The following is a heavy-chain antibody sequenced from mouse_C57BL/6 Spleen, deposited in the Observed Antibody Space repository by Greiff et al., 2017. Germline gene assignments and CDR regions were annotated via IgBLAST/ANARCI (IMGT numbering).Heavy chain of an antibody. CDR1: GYTFPSYW. Sequence: QVQLQQPGAELVKPGASVKMSCKASGYTFPSYWITWVKQRPGQGLEWIGDIYPGSGSTNYNEKFKSKATLTVDTSSSTAYMQLSSLTSEDSAVYYCAREGDYAVGYWYFDVWGTGTTVTVSS. J-gene: IGHJ1*03. CDR3: AREGDYAVGYWYFDV. CDR2: IYPGSGST. V-gene: IGHV1-55*01. D-gene: IGHD2-4*01.